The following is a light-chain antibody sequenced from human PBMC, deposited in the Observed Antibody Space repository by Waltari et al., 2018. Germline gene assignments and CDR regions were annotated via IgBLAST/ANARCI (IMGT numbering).Light chain of an antibody. CDR1: SSHVGVYDS. Sequence: QSALTQPASVSGSPGQSIAISRTGTSSHVGVYDSVPWYQHPPRKPPKLVIYAVTNRPSGVSNRFSGSKSGNTASLTISGLQAEDEADYYCCAYTSSSVSYVFGTGTKVTVL. V-gene: IGLV2-14*01. J-gene: IGLJ1*01. CDR3: CAYTSSSVSYV. CDR2: AVT.